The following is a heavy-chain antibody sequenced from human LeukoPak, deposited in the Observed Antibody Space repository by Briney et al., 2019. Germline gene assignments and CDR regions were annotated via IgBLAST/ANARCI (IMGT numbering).Heavy chain of an antibody. CDR2: IHHSGST. J-gene: IGHJ5*02. CDR3: ARGNEQQLVLGFDP. V-gene: IGHV4-38-2*02. D-gene: IGHD6-13*01. Sequence: PSETLSLTCTVSGYSISSGYYWGWIRQPPGKGLEWIGSIHHSGSTNYNPSLKSRVTISLDTSKNQFSLKLSSVTAADTAVYYCARGNEQQLVLGFDPWGQGTLVTVSS. CDR1: GYSISSGYY.